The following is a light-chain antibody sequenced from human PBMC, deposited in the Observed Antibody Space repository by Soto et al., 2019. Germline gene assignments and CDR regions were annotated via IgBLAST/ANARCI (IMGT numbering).Light chain of an antibody. CDR2: AAS. Sequence: IQLTQSPASLSASVGDRVTITCWASKGMSTYLAWYQQKPGKAPKLLIYAASTLHSGVPSRFSGSGSGTDFTLTISSLQPEDFATYYCQQLHTYPYTFGQGTNLEIK. CDR1: KGMSTY. V-gene: IGKV1-9*01. J-gene: IGKJ2*01. CDR3: QQLHTYPYT.